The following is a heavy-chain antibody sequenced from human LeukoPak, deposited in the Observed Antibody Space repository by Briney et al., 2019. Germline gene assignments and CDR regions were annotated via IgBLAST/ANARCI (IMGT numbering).Heavy chain of an antibody. CDR2: ISYDGSNK. CDR1: GFTLSSYA. J-gene: IGHJ4*01. V-gene: IGHV3-30-3*01. CDR3: ARGLYYDFWSGYLFDY. D-gene: IGHD3-3*01. Sequence: GGSLRLSCAASGFTLSSYAMHWVCQAPGKGLEWEAVISYDGSNKYYADSVKGRFTISRDNSKNTLYLQMNSLRAEDTAVYYCARGLYYDFWSGYLFDYWGHGTLVTVSS.